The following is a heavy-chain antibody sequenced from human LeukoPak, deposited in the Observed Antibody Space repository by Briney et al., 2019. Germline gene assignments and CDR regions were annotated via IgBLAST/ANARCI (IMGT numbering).Heavy chain of an antibody. D-gene: IGHD3-10*01. CDR3: AILGTGSS. CDR2: IYYRGST. CDR1: GGSISSSTYY. V-gene: IGHV4-39*01. J-gene: IGHJ5*02. Sequence: PSETLSLTSTVSGGSISSSTYYWGWIRQPPGRGLEWIGTIYYRGSTYYNPSLKSRVTISVDTSNNQFSLRLSSVTAADTAVYYCAILGTGSSWGQGTLVTVSS.